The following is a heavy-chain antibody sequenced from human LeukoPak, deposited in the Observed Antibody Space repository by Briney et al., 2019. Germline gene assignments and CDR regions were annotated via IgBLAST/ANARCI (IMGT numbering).Heavy chain of an antibody. V-gene: IGHV3-33*01. CDR3: ARARYCSGGSCYGSDY. CDR2: IWYDGSIQ. CDR1: GFTFSSYG. D-gene: IGHD2-15*01. Sequence: GGSLRLSCAASGFTFSSYGMHWVRQAPGKGLEWVAAIWYDGSIQYYADSVKGRFTISRDNSKNTLYLQMDSLRAEDTAVYYCARARYCSGGSCYGSDYWGQGTLVSVSS. J-gene: IGHJ4*02.